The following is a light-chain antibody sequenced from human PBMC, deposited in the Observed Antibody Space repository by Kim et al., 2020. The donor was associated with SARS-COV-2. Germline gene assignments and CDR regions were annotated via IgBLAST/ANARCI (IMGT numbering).Light chain of an antibody. V-gene: IGLV1-44*01. CDR1: SSNIGSNT. CDR3: AAWDDSLNDYV. CDR2: SNN. Sequence: GKVVPISCSGSSSNIGSNTVNWYQQLPGTAPKLLIYSNNQRPSGVPDRFSGSKSGTSASLAISGLQSEDEADYYCAAWDDSLNDYVFGTGTKVTVL. J-gene: IGLJ1*01.